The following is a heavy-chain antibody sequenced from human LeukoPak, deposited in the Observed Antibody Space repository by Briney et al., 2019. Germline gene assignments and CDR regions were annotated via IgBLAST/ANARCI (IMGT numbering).Heavy chain of an antibody. V-gene: IGHV6-1*01. CDR2: TYYRSKWYN. CDR1: GDSVSSNSGA. CDR3: ARGGGVTVAGNLGY. Sequence: SQTLSLTCAIPGDSVSSNSGAWNWIRQSPSRGLEWLGRTYYRSKWYNDYALSVKSRITINPDTSKNQFSLHLNSVTPEDTAIYYCARGGGVTVAGNLGYWGQGTLVTVSS. D-gene: IGHD6-19*01. J-gene: IGHJ4*02.